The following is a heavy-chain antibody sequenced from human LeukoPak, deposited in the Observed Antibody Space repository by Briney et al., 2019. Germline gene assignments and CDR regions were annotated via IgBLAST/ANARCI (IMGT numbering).Heavy chain of an antibody. CDR1: GYTFIGYS. CDR2: ITPYNGNT. D-gene: IGHD4-23*01. CDR3: AREYGGNPGLFGY. Sequence: GASVKVSCKASGYTFIGYSISWVRQAPGHGFEWMGWITPYNGNTNYVQNFQGRVTMTTDTSTSTAYMELRSLRSDDTAVYYCAREYGGNPGLFGYWGQGTLVTVSS. J-gene: IGHJ4*02. V-gene: IGHV1-18*01.